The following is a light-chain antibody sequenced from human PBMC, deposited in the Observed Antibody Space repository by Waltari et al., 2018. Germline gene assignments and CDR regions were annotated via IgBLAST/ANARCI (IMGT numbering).Light chain of an antibody. J-gene: IGKJ1*01. CDR3: QQYYSTPWT. CDR1: QSVFYRSNSQNY. V-gene: IGKV4-1*01. CDR2: WAS. Sequence: DIVMTQSPDSLAVSLGERATINCKSNQSVFYRSNSQNYLAWYQQKPGQPPKLLIYWASTRESGVPDRFSGSESGTDFTLTISSLQAEDVAVYYCQQYYSTPWTFGQGTKVEIK.